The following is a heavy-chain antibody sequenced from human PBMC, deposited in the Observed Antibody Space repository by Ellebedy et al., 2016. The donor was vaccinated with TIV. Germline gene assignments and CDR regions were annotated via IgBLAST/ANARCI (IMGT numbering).Heavy chain of an antibody. CDR1: GFTFSGYA. D-gene: IGHD5-24*01. Sequence: GESLKISCAASGFTFSGYAMSWVRQAPGKRLEWVSGINSRGGTTHYADSVKGRFTISRDNSKNTLYLQMNSLRAEDTAIYYCAKDQVAGDGRWVFDIWGQGTMVTVSS. V-gene: IGHV3-23*01. CDR3: AKDQVAGDGRWVFDI. J-gene: IGHJ3*02. CDR2: INSRGGTT.